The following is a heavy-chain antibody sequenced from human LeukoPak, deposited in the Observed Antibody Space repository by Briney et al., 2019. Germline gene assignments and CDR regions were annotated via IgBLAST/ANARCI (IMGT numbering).Heavy chain of an antibody. Sequence: ASVKVSCKASGYTFTCYYMHWVRQAPGQGLEWVGRINPNSGGTNYAQKFQGRVTMTRDTPISTAYMELSRLRSDDTAVYYCARDYYDSSGYYGYWGQGALVTVSS. CDR3: ARDYYDSSGYYGY. J-gene: IGHJ4*02. CDR2: INPNSGGT. CDR1: GYTFTCYY. V-gene: IGHV1-2*06. D-gene: IGHD3-22*01.